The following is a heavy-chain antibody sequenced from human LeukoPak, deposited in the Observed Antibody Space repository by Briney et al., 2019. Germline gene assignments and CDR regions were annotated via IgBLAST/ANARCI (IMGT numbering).Heavy chain of an antibody. J-gene: IGHJ1*01. CDR2: INLGGNTV. CDR1: GFSFSDAY. D-gene: IGHD6-25*01. CDR3: ARGSSASRS. V-gene: IGHV3-11*01. Sequence: GGSLRLSCVASGFSFSDAYMSWVRQAPGKGLEWISYINLGGNTVFYADSVKGRFTISRDNAKNSLYLEMDSLRAEDTAVYYCARGSSASRSWGQGTLVIVSS.